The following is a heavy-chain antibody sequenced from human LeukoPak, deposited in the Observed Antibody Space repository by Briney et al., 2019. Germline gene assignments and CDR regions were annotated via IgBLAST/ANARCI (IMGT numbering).Heavy chain of an antibody. CDR1: GYSFTSLW. J-gene: IGHJ4*02. CDR3: AKLGAYSSSWYGFVDY. V-gene: IGHV5-51*01. Sequence: GESLKIACKSSGYSFTSLWSGWVRLMPGKGREWIGTIYPDDSDTRYSPSFQGQVTISVDKSISTAYLQWISLKASDTAMYYCAKLGAYSSSWYGFVDYWGQGTLVTVSS. D-gene: IGHD6-13*01. CDR2: IYPDDSDT.